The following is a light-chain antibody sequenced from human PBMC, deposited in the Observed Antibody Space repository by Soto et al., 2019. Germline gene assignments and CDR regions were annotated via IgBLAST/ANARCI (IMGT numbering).Light chain of an antibody. CDR1: QSISSY. CDR2: AAS. Sequence: DIQMTQSPSSLSASVGDRGTITCLASQSISSYLNWYQQKPGKAPKLLIYAASSLQSGVPSRFSGSGSGTDFTLTISSLQPEDIATYYCQQSYSTPPTFGQGTKVDI. V-gene: IGKV1-39*01. CDR3: QQSYSTPPT. J-gene: IGKJ1*01.